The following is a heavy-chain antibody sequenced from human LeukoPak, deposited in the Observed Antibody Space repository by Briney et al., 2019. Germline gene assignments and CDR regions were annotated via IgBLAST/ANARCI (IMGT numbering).Heavy chain of an antibody. CDR3: AGGGYPLNYFDY. CDR2: IYYSGST. D-gene: IGHD5-12*01. V-gene: IGHV4-59*01. Sequence: PSETLSLTCTVSGGSISSYYWSWIRQPPGKGLEWIGYIYYSGSTNYNPSLKSRVTISVDTSKNQFSLKLSSVTAADTAVYYCAGGGYPLNYFDYWGQGTLVTVSS. CDR1: GGSISSYY. J-gene: IGHJ4*02.